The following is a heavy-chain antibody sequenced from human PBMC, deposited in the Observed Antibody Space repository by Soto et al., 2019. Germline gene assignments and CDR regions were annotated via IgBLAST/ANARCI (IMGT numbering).Heavy chain of an antibody. CDR1: GGIFSTYA. J-gene: IGHJ4*02. Sequence: QVQLVQSGAEVKKPGSSVKVSCKASGGIFSTYAISWLRQAPGQGLEWMVGIIPIFGTPNYAQRFQGRVTITADASTTTAYMELSRLKSEYTAVYYCARDRDDYGSGNYYNRIDFWGQGTLVTVSS. CDR3: ARDRDDYGSGNYYNRIDF. CDR2: IIPIFGTP. V-gene: IGHV1-69*01. D-gene: IGHD3-10*01.